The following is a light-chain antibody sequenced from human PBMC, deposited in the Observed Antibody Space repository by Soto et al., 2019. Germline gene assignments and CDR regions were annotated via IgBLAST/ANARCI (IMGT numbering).Light chain of an antibody. V-gene: IGLV1-47*01. CDR2: RDN. J-gene: IGLJ3*02. CDR3: AAWDDRLSIPV. Sequence: QSVVTQETSASGTPGQRVTISCLGSSSNIENHHVFWYPQLPGTAPKLIVYRDNQRPSGVPDRISGSKSGTSASLAISDLRSEDEADYYCAAWDDRLSIPVFGGGTKLTVL. CDR1: SSNIENHH.